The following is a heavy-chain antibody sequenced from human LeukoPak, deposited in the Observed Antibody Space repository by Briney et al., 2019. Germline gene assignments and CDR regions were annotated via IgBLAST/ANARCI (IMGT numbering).Heavy chain of an antibody. J-gene: IGHJ5*02. CDR3: ARTYYDGSRNPNWFDH. CDR1: GYTFTNYD. Sequence: ASVKVSCKASGYTFTNYDINWVRQAAGQGLEWMGWTKPDSGATGYAEKFRGRVTLTSDTSTSTAYMELSGLRSEDTAVYFCARTYYDGSRNPNWFDHWGQGTLVTVSS. CDR2: TKPDSGAT. V-gene: IGHV1-8*01. D-gene: IGHD3-22*01.